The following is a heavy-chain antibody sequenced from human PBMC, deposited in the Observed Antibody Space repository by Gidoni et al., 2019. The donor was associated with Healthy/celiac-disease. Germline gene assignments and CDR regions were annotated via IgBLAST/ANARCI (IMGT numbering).Heavy chain of an antibody. CDR1: GFTVSSNY. J-gene: IGHJ6*02. CDR2: IYSGGST. D-gene: IGHD2-2*03. CDR3: ARALREWIPLGMDV. V-gene: IGHV3-66*01. Sequence: EVQLVESGGGLVQPGGSLRLSCAASGFTVSSNYMSWVRQAPGKGLEWVSVIYSGGSTYYADSVKGRFTISRDNSKNTLYLQMNSLRAEDTAVYYCARALREWIPLGMDVWGQGTTVTVSS.